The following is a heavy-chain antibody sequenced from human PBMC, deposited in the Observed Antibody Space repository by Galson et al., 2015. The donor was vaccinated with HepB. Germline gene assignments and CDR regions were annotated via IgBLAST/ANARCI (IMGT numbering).Heavy chain of an antibody. D-gene: IGHD5-24*01. CDR1: GFTVSSNY. CDR3: ASTSRDGVFDY. Sequence: SLRLSCAASGFTVSSNYMSWVRQAPGKGLEWVSVIYSGGSTYYADSVKGRFTISRDNSKNTLYLQMNSLRAEDTAVYYCASTSRDGVFDYWGQGTLVTVSS. V-gene: IGHV3-66*02. J-gene: IGHJ4*02. CDR2: IYSGGST.